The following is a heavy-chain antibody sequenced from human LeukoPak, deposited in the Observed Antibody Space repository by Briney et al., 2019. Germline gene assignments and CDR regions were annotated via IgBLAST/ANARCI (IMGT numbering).Heavy chain of an antibody. J-gene: IGHJ4*02. CDR3: ATAGDTAMVSSDY. D-gene: IGHD5-18*01. V-gene: IGHV1-2*06. CDR1: GYTFTGYY. CDR2: INPNSGGT. Sequence: SVKVSCKATGYTFTGYYMHWARHAPGQGLEGMGRINPNSGGTNYAQKFQGRVTMTRDPSISTAYMELSRLTAYDTAVDSCATAGDTAMVSSDYWGKGTPVTVSS.